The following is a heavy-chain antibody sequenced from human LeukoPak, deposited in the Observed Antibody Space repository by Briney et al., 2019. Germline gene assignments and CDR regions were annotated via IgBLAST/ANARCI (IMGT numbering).Heavy chain of an antibody. CDR1: GFSVSANY. CDR2: IYSGGTT. J-gene: IGHJ4*02. Sequence: GGSLRLSCAVSGFSVSANYMSWVRPAPGKGLEWVSVIYSGGTTYFADSVKGRFTISRDDSKNTVYLQMNSLRVEDTAVYYCSITSALYQRYWGQGALVTVSS. D-gene: IGHD6-19*01. CDR3: SITSALYQRY. V-gene: IGHV3-53*01.